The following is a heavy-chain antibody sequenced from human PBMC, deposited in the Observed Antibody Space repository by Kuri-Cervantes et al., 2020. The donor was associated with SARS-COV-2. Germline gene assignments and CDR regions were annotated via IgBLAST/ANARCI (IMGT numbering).Heavy chain of an antibody. CDR1: GGSFSGYY. V-gene: IGHV4-34*01. CDR3: AGTRDIVVVVAANNWFDP. J-gene: IGHJ5*02. D-gene: IGHD2-15*01. CDR2: INHSGST. Sequence: SQTLSLTCAVHGGSFSGYYWSWIRQPPGKGLEWIGEINHSGSTNYNPSLKSRVTISVDTSKNQFSLKLSSMTAADTAVYYCAGTRDIVVVVAANNWFDPWGQGTLVTVSS.